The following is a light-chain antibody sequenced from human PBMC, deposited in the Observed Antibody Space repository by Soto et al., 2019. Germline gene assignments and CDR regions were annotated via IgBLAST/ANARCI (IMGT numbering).Light chain of an antibody. Sequence: DVVMTQSPLSLPVALGQPASISCRSSQSLVYSDGNAYLTWFQQRPGQSPRRLIYRVSNRDSGVPHRFSGSGSGTDFTQKIRRVEAGDVGVYYCLQGAHGHPALGRGTNVEL. J-gene: IGKJ1*01. CDR3: LQGAHGHPA. V-gene: IGKV2-30*01. CDR1: QSLVYSDGNAY. CDR2: RVS.